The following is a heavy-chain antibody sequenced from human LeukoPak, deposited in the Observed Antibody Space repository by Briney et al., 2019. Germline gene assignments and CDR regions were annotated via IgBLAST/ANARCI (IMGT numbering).Heavy chain of an antibody. CDR3: AQRYCSGGSCYS. J-gene: IGHJ4*02. V-gene: IGHV3-NL1*01. CDR1: GFTFSSYG. Sequence: GGSLRLSCAASGFTFSSYGMHWVRQAPGKGLEWVSIISDNGGVTFYADSVKGRFTISRDNSKNTLYLQMNSLRAEDTAVYYCAQRYCSGGSCYSWGQGTLVTVSS. D-gene: IGHD2-15*01. CDR2: ISDNGGVT.